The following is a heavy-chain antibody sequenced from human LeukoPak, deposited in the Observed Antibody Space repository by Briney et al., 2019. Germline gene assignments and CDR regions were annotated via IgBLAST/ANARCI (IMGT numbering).Heavy chain of an antibody. CDR3: ARDLSIMVGYYDSSGYYYFDY. D-gene: IGHD3-22*01. CDR1: GYTFTSYY. Sequence: ASVKVSCKASGYTFTSYYMHRVRQAPGQGLEWMGIINPSGGSTSYAQKFQGRVTMTRDTSTSTVYMELSSLRSEDTAVYYCARDLSIMVGYYDSSGYYYFDYWGQGTLVTVSS. J-gene: IGHJ4*02. V-gene: IGHV1-46*01. CDR2: INPSGGST.